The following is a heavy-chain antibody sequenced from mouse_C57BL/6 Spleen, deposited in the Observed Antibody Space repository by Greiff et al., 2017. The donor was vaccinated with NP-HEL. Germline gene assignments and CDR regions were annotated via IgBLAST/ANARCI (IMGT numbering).Heavy chain of an antibody. CDR1: GFTFSDYG. D-gene: IGHD2-4*01. J-gene: IGHJ2*01. Sequence: DVKLVESGGGLVKPGGSLKLSCAASGFTFSDYGMHWVRQAPEKGLEWVAYISSGSSTIYYADTVKGRFTISRDNAKNTLFLQMTSLRSEDTAMYYCARTTMITAFDYWGQGTTLTVSS. CDR2: ISSGSSTI. V-gene: IGHV5-17*01. CDR3: ARTTMITAFDY.